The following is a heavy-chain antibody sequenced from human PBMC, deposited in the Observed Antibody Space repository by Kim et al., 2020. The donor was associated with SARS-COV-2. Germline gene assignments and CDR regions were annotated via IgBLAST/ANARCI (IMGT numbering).Heavy chain of an antibody. CDR2: IYYSGST. CDR1: GGSISSSSYY. CDR3: AEERIVVVPAAMLGMDYYYYGMDV. J-gene: IGHJ6*02. V-gene: IGHV4-39*07. D-gene: IGHD2-2*01. Sequence: SETLSLTCTVSGGSISSSSYYWGWIRQPPGKGLEWIGSIYYSGSTYYNPSLKSRVTISVDTSKNQFSLKLSSVTAADTAVYYCAEERIVVVPAAMLGMDYYYYGMDVWGQGTTVTVSS.